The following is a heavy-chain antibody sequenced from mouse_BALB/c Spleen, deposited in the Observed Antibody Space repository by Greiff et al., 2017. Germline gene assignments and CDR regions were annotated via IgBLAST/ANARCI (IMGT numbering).Heavy chain of an antibody. V-gene: IGHV1-77*01. Sequence: VKLMESGPELVKPGASVKMSCKASGYTFTDYVISWVKQRTGQGLEWIGEIYLGSGSTYYNEKFKGKATLTADKSSNTAYMQLSSLTSEDSAVYFCAKYYGSPAWFAYWGQGTLVTVSA. CDR2: IYLGSGST. D-gene: IGHD1-1*01. J-gene: IGHJ3*01. CDR1: GYTFTDYV. CDR3: AKYYGSPAWFAY.